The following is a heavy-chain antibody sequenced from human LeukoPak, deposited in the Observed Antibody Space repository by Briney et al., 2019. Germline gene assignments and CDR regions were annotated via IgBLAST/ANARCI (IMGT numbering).Heavy chain of an antibody. V-gene: IGHV1-46*01. CDR1: GYTFTSYY. J-gene: IGHJ4*02. Sequence: ASVKVSCKASGYTFTSYYMHWVRQAPGQGLEWMGIINPSGGSTSYAQKFQGRVTMTRDTSTSTVYIELSSLRSEDTAVYYCARETTNPITMVRGVIITEYFDYWGQGTLVTVSS. CDR2: INPSGGST. D-gene: IGHD3-10*01. CDR3: ARETTNPITMVRGVIITEYFDY.